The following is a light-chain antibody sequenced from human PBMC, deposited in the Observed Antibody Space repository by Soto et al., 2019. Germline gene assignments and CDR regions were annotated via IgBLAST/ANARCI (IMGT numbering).Light chain of an antibody. CDR1: QTITRW. J-gene: IGKJ1*01. CDR2: DAS. Sequence: DIQLTQSPSTLSASVGDRFTITCRASQTITRWMAWYQQKPGKAPKLLIYDASTLESGVPSRFSGSRSGTDFTLTIRGLQPEDVATYYCQKYNGALWAFGQGTKVDI. V-gene: IGKV1-5*01. CDR3: QKYNGALWA.